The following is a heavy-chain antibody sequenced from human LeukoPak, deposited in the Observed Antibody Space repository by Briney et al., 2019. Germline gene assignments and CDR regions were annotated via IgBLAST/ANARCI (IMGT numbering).Heavy chain of an antibody. D-gene: IGHD1-26*01. J-gene: IGHJ4*02. CDR3: ARDGVGATGAGIDY. CDR2: IKQDGSEK. V-gene: IGHV3-7*01. Sequence: GGSLRLSCAASGFTFSSYWMSWVRQAPGKGLEWVANIKQDGSEKYYVGSVKGRFTISRDNAKNSLYLQMNSLRAEDTAVYYCARDGVGATGAGIDYWGQGTLVTVSS. CDR1: GFTFSSYW.